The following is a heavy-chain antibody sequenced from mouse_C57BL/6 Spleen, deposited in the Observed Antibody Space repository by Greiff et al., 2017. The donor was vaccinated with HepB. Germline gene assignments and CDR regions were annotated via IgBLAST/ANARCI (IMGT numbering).Heavy chain of an antibody. D-gene: IGHD1-1*01. Sequence: VQLQQSGPELVKPGASVKLSCKASGYTFTSYDINWVKQRPGQGLEWIGWIYPRDGSTKYNEKFKGKATLTVDTSSSTAYMELHSLTSEDSAVYFCARAGDYGSSYRFAYWGQGTLVTVSA. J-gene: IGHJ3*01. CDR2: IYPRDGST. CDR3: ARAGDYGSSYRFAY. V-gene: IGHV1-85*01. CDR1: GYTFTSYD.